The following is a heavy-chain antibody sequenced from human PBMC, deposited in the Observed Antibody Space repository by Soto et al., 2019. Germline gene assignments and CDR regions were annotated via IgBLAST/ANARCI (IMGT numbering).Heavy chain of an antibody. CDR3: ATHSEDQTTLNYYYYMDV. D-gene: IGHD4-17*01. CDR1: GYTFTSYY. Sequence: VASVKVSCKASGYTFTSYYMHWVRQAPGQGLEWMGIINPSGGSTSYAQKFQGRVTMTRDTSTSTVYMELSSLRSEDTAVYYCATHSEDQTTLNYYYYMDVWGKGTTVTVSS. J-gene: IGHJ6*03. CDR2: INPSGGST. V-gene: IGHV1-46*03.